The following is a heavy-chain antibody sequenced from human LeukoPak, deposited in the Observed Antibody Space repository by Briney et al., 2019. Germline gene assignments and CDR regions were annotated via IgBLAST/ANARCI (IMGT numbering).Heavy chain of an antibody. D-gene: IGHD2-15*01. CDR1: GYTFTSYY. J-gene: IGHJ4*02. V-gene: IGHV1-46*01. CDR2: INPSGGST. Sequence: ASVKVSCKASGYTFTSYYMHSVRQTPGQRLEWMGIINPSGGSTSSAQKFPGRVTITRDTSTSTVYMELSSLRSEDTAVYYCASPREDCSGGSCYQDYFDYWGQGALVTVSS. CDR3: ASPREDCSGGSCYQDYFDY.